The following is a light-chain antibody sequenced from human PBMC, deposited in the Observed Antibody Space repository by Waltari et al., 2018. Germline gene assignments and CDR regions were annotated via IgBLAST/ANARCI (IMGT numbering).Light chain of an antibody. V-gene: IGLV2-8*01. Sequence: QSALTPPPSASGSPGPSVTISCTGTSSDVGGYHHVSWYQQHPGKAPKLMIYEVSKRPSGVPVRFSGAKSGNTASLTVSGLQAEDEADYYCSSYAGSNNLYVFGTGTKVTVL. CDR3: SSYAGSNNLYV. J-gene: IGLJ1*01. CDR2: EVS. CDR1: SSDVGGYHH.